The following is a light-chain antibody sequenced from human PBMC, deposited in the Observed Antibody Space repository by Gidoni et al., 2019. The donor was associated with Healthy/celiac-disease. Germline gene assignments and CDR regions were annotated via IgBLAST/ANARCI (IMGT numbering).Light chain of an antibody. J-gene: IGKJ1*01. CDR1: QSVSSSY. Sequence: EIVLTQSPGTLSLSPGERATLSCRASQSVSSSYLAWYQQKPGQAPRLLIYGASSRATGIPDRFSGSGSGTDFTLTICRLEPEEFAVYYCQQYGSSWTFGQGTKVEIK. CDR2: GAS. V-gene: IGKV3-20*01. CDR3: QQYGSSWT.